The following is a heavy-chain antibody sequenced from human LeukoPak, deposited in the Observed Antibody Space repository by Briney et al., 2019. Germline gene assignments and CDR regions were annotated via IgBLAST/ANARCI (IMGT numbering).Heavy chain of an antibody. D-gene: IGHD6-13*01. J-gene: IGHJ5*02. Sequence: GGSLRLSCAASGFTFSSYGMHWVRQAPGKGLEWVAVISYDGSNKYYADSVKGRFTISRDNSKNTLYLQMNSLRAEDTAVYYCARGSSYSNWFDPWGQGTLVTVSS. V-gene: IGHV3-30*03. CDR3: ARGSSYSNWFDP. CDR2: ISYDGSNK. CDR1: GFTFSSYG.